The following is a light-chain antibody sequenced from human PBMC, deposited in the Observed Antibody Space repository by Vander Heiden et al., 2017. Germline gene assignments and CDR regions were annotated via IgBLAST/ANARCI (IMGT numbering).Light chain of an antibody. CDR3: QRDGSSPLT. J-gene: IGKJ4*01. CDR1: QSVSSSY. Sequence: EVVLTQSPGTLSLSPGERATLSCRASQSVSSSYLAWYQQKPGQAPRLLIYGASSRATGIPDRFSGSGSGTDFTLTISRLDPEDFAVYYCQRDGSSPLTFGGGTKLEIK. V-gene: IGKV3-20*01. CDR2: GAS.